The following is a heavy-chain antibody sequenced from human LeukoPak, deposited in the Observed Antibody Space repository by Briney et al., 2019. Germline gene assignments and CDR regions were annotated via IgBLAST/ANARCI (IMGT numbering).Heavy chain of an antibody. V-gene: IGHV6-1*01. CDR3: ARDYVGYYFDY. D-gene: IGHD3-16*01. Sequence: SQTLSLTCVISGDSVSVDSPAWNWIRQSPSRGLEWLGRTYYRSKWFTDYAGSVRSRITINPDTTKNQFSLHLSSVTPEDTALYYCARDYVGYYFDYWGQGTLVAVSS. J-gene: IGHJ4*02. CDR2: TYYRSKWFT. CDR1: GDSVSVDSPA.